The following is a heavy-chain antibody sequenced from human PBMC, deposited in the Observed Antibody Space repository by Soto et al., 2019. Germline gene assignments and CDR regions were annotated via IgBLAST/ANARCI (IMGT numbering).Heavy chain of an antibody. CDR1: GFTFRSYA. Sequence: QVQLVESGGGVVQPGRSLRLSCAASGFTFRSYAMHWVRQAPGKGLEWVAVISYDGRNKYYEESVKGRCTISRDNSKNTLYLQMNSLRAEDTGVDYCARGIGRLFGYWGQGTLVTVSS. V-gene: IGHV3-30*04. D-gene: IGHD3-16*01. CDR2: ISYDGRNK. CDR3: ARGIGRLFGY. J-gene: IGHJ4*02.